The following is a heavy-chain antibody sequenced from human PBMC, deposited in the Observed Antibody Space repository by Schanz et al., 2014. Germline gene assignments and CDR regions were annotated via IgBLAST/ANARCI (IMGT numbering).Heavy chain of an antibody. J-gene: IGHJ5*02. D-gene: IGHD6-25*01. V-gene: IGHV1-8*01. CDR1: GYTFTSYD. CDR3: ARGQRRTIGRPFGP. Sequence: VQLVQSGAEVKRPGASVRVSCKASGYTFTSYDFNWVRQAIGQGPEWMGWMQPDSGKTHYAEKCQGRVAMTRDVSISTAYMELSSLASEDTAVYYCARGQRRTIGRPFGPCGQGTLVTVSS. CDR2: MQPDSGKT.